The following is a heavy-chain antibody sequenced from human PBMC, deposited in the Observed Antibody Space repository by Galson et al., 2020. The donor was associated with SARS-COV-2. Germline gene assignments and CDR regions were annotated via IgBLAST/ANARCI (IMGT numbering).Heavy chain of an antibody. CDR3: ARGDMGNDYVDC. CDR2: IYSEGSST. V-gene: IGHV3-74*01. Sequence: GESLKISCAASGFTFSSYWLHWVRQAPGKGLVWVSRIYSEGSSTSYADSVKGRFTISGDNAKNTLYLQMNSLRAEDTAVYYCARGDMGNDYVDCWGQGTLVTVAS. D-gene: IGHD7-27*01. CDR1: GFTFSSYW. J-gene: IGHJ4*02.